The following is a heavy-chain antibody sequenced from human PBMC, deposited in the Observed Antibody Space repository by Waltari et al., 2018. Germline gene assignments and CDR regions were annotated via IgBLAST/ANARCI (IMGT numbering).Heavy chain of an antibody. CDR1: GYSISNGYY. Sequence: QVQLQESGPGLVKPSETLSLTCSVSGYSISNGYYWAWIRQPPGKGLEWIGSIYHSGRTFYNLSLKSRVTISVDTSKNQFSLKRGSVTAADRAVYFCARLGGTYFPFDYWGQGALVTVSS. D-gene: IGHD1-26*01. CDR2: IYHSGRT. J-gene: IGHJ4*02. CDR3: ARLGGTYFPFDY. V-gene: IGHV4-38-2*02.